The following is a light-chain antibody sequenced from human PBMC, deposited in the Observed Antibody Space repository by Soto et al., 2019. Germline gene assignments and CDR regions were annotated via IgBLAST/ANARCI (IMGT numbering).Light chain of an antibody. Sequence: DIQMTQSPSSLSASVGDRVTITCRASQGISNNLAWYQQKPGKVPKVLIYAATTLQSGVPSRFSGSGSGTDFTLTISSLQPEDVATYYCQKYNSALETFGPGTKVDIK. CDR2: AAT. V-gene: IGKV1-27*01. CDR3: QKYNSALET. J-gene: IGKJ3*01. CDR1: QGISNN.